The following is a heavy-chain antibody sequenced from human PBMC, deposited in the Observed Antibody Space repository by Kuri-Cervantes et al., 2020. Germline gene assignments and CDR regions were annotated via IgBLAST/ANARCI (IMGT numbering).Heavy chain of an antibody. Sequence: ASVKVSCKASGYTFTSYDINWVRQATGQGLEWMGWMNPNSGNTGYAQKFQGRVTMTRNTSISTAYMELRSLRSDDTAVYYCARGYPEYSSSSPIFDYWGQGTLVTVSS. CDR1: GYTFTSYD. CDR3: ARGYPEYSSSSPIFDY. CDR2: MNPNSGNT. V-gene: IGHV1-8*02. D-gene: IGHD6-6*01. J-gene: IGHJ4*02.